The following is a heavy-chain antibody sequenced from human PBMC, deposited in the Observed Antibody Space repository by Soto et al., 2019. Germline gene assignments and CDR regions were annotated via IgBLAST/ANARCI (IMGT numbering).Heavy chain of an antibody. D-gene: IGHD3-22*01. J-gene: IGHJ4*02. CDR2: IYYSGSA. V-gene: IGHV4-31*03. CDR3: ARDWNVDSSGYYHYYFDY. CDR1: GGSISSGGYY. Sequence: SETLSLTCTVSGGSISSGGYYWIWIRQHPGMGLEWIGYIYYSGSAYYNPSLKSRVTISVDTSKNQFSLKLSSVTAADTAVYYCARDWNVDSSGYYHYYFDYWGQGTLVTVSS.